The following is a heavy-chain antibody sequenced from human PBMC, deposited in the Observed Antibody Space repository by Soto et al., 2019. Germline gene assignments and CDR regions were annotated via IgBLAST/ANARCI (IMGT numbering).Heavy chain of an antibody. CDR3: APKRVYFDWLIVFEP. CDR1: GFSLNTSGSS. CDR2: IYWNDDK. Sequence: QITLKESGPTLVKPTQTLTLTCNVAGFSLNTSGSSVGWIRQPPGKALEWLEIIYWNDDKRYSPSLNSRLTITKDTSKNQVILTMTNMDPVDTATYYCAPKRVYFDWLIVFEPWGQRTLVTVSS. V-gene: IGHV2-5*01. D-gene: IGHD3-9*01. J-gene: IGHJ5*02.